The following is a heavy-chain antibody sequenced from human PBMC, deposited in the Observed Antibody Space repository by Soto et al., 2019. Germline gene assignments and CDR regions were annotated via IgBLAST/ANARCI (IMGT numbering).Heavy chain of an antibody. V-gene: IGHV1-69*02. Sequence: SVKVSCKASGGTFSSYTISWVRQAPGQGLEWLGRIIPILGIANYAQKFQGRVTITADKSTSTAYMELSSLRSEDTAVYYCARGQDGLRVPAAMFSYYFDYWGQGTLVTVSS. CDR1: GGTFSSYT. J-gene: IGHJ4*02. CDR2: IIPILGIA. D-gene: IGHD2-2*01. CDR3: ARGQDGLRVPAAMFSYYFDY.